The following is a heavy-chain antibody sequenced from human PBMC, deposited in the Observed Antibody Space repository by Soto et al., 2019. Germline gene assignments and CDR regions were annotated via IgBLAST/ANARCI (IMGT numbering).Heavy chain of an antibody. D-gene: IGHD3-10*01. V-gene: IGHV3-23*01. Sequence: EVQLLESGGGLVQPGGSLRLSCAASGFTFNNYAMTWVRQAPGKGLEWVSAISGGGDTTSYGDSVKGRFTVSRDGSKNTLYLQMSSLRAEDTALYYCAKGRGGSGSLTPRVDFWGQGTLVTVSS. CDR2: ISGGGDTT. CDR3: AKGRGGSGSLTPRVDF. J-gene: IGHJ4*02. CDR1: GFTFNNYA.